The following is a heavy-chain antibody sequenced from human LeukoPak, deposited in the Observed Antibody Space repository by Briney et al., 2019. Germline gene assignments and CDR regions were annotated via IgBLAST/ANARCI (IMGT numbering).Heavy chain of an antibody. D-gene: IGHD2-21*01. CDR2: ISGSGGST. V-gene: IGHV3-23*01. CDR3: ARDVVEGYMDV. CDR1: GFTFSSYG. Sequence: GGSLRLSCAASGFTFSSYGMSWVRQAPGKGLEWVSAISGSGGSTYYADSVKGRFTISRDNAKNSLYLQMNSLRAEDTAVYYCARDVVEGYMDVWGKGTTVTISS. J-gene: IGHJ6*03.